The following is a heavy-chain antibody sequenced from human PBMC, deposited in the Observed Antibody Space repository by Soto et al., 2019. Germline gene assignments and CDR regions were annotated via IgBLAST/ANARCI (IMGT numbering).Heavy chain of an antibody. V-gene: IGHV1-18*01. CDR2: LSAYNGDT. D-gene: IGHD1-26*01. J-gene: IGHJ3*01. Sequence: QVQLVQSGAEVKKPGASVRVSCKTSGYTFINYGIPWVRQAPGQGLEWMGWLSAYNGDTSSSEKLQDRFTMTTDTSKNTVYMDLRSLTSDDTAVYYCARWSAIVGGAEALDVWGQGTMVIVSS. CDR3: ARWSAIVGGAEALDV. CDR1: GYTFINYG.